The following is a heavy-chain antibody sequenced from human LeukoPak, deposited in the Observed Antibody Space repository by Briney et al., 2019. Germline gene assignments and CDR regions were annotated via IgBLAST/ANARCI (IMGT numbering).Heavy chain of an antibody. CDR1: GFTFSSYG. Sequence: GGSLRPSCAASGFTFSSYGMHWVRQAPGKGLEWVAFIRYDGSNKYYADSVKGRFTISRDNSKNTLYLQMNSLRAEDTAVYYCANFPVAGTRRDDYWGQGTLVTVSS. V-gene: IGHV3-30*02. CDR2: IRYDGSNK. D-gene: IGHD6-19*01. J-gene: IGHJ4*02. CDR3: ANFPVAGTRRDDY.